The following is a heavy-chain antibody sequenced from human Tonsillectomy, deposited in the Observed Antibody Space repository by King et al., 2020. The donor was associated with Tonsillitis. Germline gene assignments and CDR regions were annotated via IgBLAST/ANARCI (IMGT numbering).Heavy chain of an antibody. J-gene: IGHJ4*02. CDR1: GYTFTSYG. D-gene: IGHD3-9*01. Sequence: VQLVESGAEVKKPGASVKVSCKASGYTFTSYGISWVRQAPGQGLEWMGWISAYNGNTNYAQILQGRVTMTTDTSTSTAYMELRRLRSDDTAVYYCARASTGYDIFTGYYLGDYWGQGTLVTVSS. CDR3: ARASTGYDIFTGYYLGDY. CDR2: ISAYNGNT. V-gene: IGHV1-18*01.